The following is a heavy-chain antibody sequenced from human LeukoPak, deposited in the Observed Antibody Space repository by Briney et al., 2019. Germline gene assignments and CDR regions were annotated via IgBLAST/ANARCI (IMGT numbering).Heavy chain of an antibody. V-gene: IGHV4-61*02. CDR3: AKAPGGYSSSKGWFDP. Sequence: PSETLSLTCTVSGGSISSGSYYWSWIRQPAGKGLEWIGRIYTSGSTNYNPSLKSRVTISVDTSKDQFSLKLSSVTAADTAVYYCAKAPGGYSSSKGWFDPWGQGTLVIVSS. D-gene: IGHD6-6*01. J-gene: IGHJ5*02. CDR1: GGSISSGSYY. CDR2: IYTSGST.